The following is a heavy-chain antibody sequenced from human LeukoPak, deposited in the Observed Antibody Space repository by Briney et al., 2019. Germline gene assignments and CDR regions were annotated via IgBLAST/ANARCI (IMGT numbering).Heavy chain of an antibody. CDR1: GYTLTELS. J-gene: IGHJ4*02. Sequence: ASVKVSCKVSGYTLTELSMHWVRQAPGKGLEWMGGFDPEDGETIYAQKSQGRVTMTEDTSTDTAYMELRSLRSDDTAVYYCARHGVTYYDFWSGSYYFDYWGQGTLVTVSS. CDR3: ARHGVTYYDFWSGSYYFDY. CDR2: FDPEDGET. V-gene: IGHV1-24*01. D-gene: IGHD3-3*01.